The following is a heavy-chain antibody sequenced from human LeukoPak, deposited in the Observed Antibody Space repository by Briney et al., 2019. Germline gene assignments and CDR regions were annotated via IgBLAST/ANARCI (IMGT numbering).Heavy chain of an antibody. CDR2: IIPIFGTA. V-gene: IGHV1-69*13. D-gene: IGHD3-3*01. Sequence: ASVKVSRKASGGTFSNYAISWVRQAPGQGLEWMGGIIPIFGTANYAQKFQGRVTITADESTSTAYMELSSLRSEDTAVYYCARNSDFWSGYYSAWGQGTLVTVSS. CDR3: ARNSDFWSGYYSA. J-gene: IGHJ5*02. CDR1: GGTFSNYA.